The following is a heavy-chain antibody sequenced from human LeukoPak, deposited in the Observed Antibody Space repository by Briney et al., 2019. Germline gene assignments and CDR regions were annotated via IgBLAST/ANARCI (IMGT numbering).Heavy chain of an antibody. J-gene: IGHJ3*02. V-gene: IGHV5-51*01. CDR3: ARTPPTPARFYYDNIRALDAFDI. D-gene: IGHD3-22*01. Sequence: GESLKISCKGSGYSFTNYWIGWVRQMPGKGLEWMGIIYPGDSDTRYSPSFQGQVTISADKSIATAYLQWSSLQASDPAMYYCARTPPTPARFYYDNIRALDAFDIWGQGTMVTVSS. CDR1: GYSFTNYW. CDR2: IYPGDSDT.